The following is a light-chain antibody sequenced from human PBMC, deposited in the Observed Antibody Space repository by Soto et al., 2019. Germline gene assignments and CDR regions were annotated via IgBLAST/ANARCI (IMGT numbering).Light chain of an antibody. CDR2: GAS. J-gene: IGKJ2*01. CDR1: QSVSSN. Sequence: EIVMTQSPATLSVSPGERATLSCRASQSVSSNLAWYQHKPGQGPRLLIYGASTRATGIPARFSGSGSGTEFTLTISSLQSEDFAVYYCQQYNNWPMYTFGQGTKLEIK. V-gene: IGKV3-15*01. CDR3: QQYNNWPMYT.